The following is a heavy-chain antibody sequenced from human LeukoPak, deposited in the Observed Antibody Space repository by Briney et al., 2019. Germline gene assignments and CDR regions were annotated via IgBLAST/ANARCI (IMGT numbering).Heavy chain of an antibody. Sequence: GGSLRLSCAASGFTVSSNYMSWVRQAPGKGLEWVSVIYRGGSTYYADSVKGRFTISRDNSKNTLYLQMNSLRAEDTAVYYCAKVAYGDYCVDYWGQGTLVTVSS. D-gene: IGHD4-17*01. V-gene: IGHV3-66*01. CDR1: GFTVSSNY. CDR2: IYRGGST. J-gene: IGHJ4*02. CDR3: AKVAYGDYCVDY.